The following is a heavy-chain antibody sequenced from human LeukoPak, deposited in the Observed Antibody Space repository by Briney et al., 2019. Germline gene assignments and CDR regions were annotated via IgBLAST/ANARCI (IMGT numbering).Heavy chain of an antibody. V-gene: IGHV3-23*01. CDR2: ISGSGGST. CDR1: GFTFSSYG. Sequence: QSGGSLRLSCAASGFTFSSYGMSWVRQAPGKGLEWVSAISGSGGSTYYADSVKGRFTISRDNSKNTLYLQMNSLKTEDTAAYYCLATYYGLGSGPENYEDVWGKGTTVTVSS. CDR3: LATYYGLGSGPENYEDV. D-gene: IGHD3-10*01. J-gene: IGHJ6*03.